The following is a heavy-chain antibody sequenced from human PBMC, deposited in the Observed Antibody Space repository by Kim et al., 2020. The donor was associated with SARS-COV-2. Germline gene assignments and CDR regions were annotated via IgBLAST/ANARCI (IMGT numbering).Heavy chain of an antibody. Sequence: TYYTPSLKSRVTISVDTSKNQFSRKLSSVTAADTAVYYCAGVGYSASMDVWGQGTTVTVSS. V-gene: IGHV4-30-2*03. CDR2: T. J-gene: IGHJ6*02. D-gene: IGHD6-13*01. CDR3: AGVGYSASMDV.